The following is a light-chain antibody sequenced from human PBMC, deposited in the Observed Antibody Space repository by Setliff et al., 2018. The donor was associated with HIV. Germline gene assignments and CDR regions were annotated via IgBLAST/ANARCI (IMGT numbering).Light chain of an antibody. CDR2: DVS. Sequence: ALAQPASVSGSPGQSITISCTGTSADVGSYNFVSWYQQHPGKAPKLLIYDVSNRPSGVSNRFSGSKSGNTASLTISGLQAEDEADYYCSSYTRSSTYVFGAGTKGTVL. J-gene: IGLJ1*01. CDR1: SADVGSYNF. CDR3: SSYTRSSTYV. V-gene: IGLV2-14*03.